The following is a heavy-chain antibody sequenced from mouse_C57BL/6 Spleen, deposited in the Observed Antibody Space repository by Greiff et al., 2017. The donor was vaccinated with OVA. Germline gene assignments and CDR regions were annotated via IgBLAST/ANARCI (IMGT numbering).Heavy chain of an antibody. CDR3: ARGKNDYDFYFDY. D-gene: IGHD2-4*01. Sequence: DVKLVESGGGLVKPGGSLKLSCAASGFTFSDYGMHWVRQAPEKGLEWVAYISSGSSTIYYADTVKGRFTISRDNAKNTLFLQMTSLRSEDTAMYYCARGKNDYDFYFDYWGQGTTLTVSS. CDR2: ISSGSSTI. J-gene: IGHJ2*01. V-gene: IGHV5-17*01. CDR1: GFTFSDYG.